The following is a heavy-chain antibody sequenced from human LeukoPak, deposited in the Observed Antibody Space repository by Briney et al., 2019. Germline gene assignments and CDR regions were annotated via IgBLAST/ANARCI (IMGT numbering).Heavy chain of an antibody. V-gene: IGHV4-28*02. Sequence: LSLTCDVSGSSISGTNWWGWIRQPPGKGLEWIGYIYHSGSIYSNPSLESRVTMSVDTSKNQFSLKLRSVTAVDTAVYYCARTKTGIVGGFEPWGQGTLVTVSS. D-gene: IGHD1-26*01. CDR1: GSSISGTNW. CDR3: ARTKTGIVGGFEP. J-gene: IGHJ5*02. CDR2: IYHSGSI.